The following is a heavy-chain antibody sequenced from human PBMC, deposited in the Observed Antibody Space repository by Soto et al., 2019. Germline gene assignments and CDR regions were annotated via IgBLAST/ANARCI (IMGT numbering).Heavy chain of an antibody. V-gene: IGHV3-30*02. J-gene: IGHJ4*02. CDR2: MLYDGSDT. CDR1: GFIFSNNG. CDR3: TIVRVADSALDH. D-gene: IGHD3-10*02. Sequence: GGSLRLSCVGPGFIFSNNGMHWVRQTPGKGLEWVAFMLYDGSDTFYADSVKGQFTISRDNSKNTLFLHMSNLRAEDTAMYYCTIVRVADSALDHWGQGTLVTVSS.